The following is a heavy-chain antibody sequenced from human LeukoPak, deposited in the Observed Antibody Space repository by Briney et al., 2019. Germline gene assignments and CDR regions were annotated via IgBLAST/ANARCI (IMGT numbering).Heavy chain of an antibody. V-gene: IGHV4-34*01. D-gene: IGHD6-13*01. CDR1: GGSFSGYY. J-gene: IGHJ4*01. CDR3: ARALSGIADGYYFDY. CDR2: INHSGST. Sequence: SETLSLTCAVYGGSFSGYYWSWIRQPPGKGLEWIGGINHSGSTNYNPSLKSRVTISVDTSKNQFSLKLGSVTAADTAVYYCARALSGIADGYYFDYWGQGTLVTVSS.